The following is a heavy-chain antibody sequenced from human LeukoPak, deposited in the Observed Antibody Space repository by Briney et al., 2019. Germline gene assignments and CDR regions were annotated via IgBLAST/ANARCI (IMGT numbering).Heavy chain of an antibody. V-gene: IGHV3-30*02. CDR1: GFTFSSYG. Sequence: GGSLRLSCAASGFTFSSYGMHWVRQAPGKGLEWVAFIRYDGSNKYYADSVKGRFTISRDNSKNTLYLQMNSLRAEDTAVYYCAKGSRAPHFWSGYQDYWGQGTLVTVSS. D-gene: IGHD3-3*02. J-gene: IGHJ4*02. CDR2: IRYDGSNK. CDR3: AKGSRAPHFWSGYQDY.